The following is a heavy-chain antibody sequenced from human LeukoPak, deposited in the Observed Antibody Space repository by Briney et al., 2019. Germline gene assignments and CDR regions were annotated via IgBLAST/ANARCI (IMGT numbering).Heavy chain of an antibody. J-gene: IGHJ3*02. CDR2: IWYDGSNK. V-gene: IGHV3-33*01. CDR1: GFTFSSYG. Sequence: GGSLRLSCAASGFTFSSYGMHWVRRAPGKGLEWVAVIWYDGSNKYYADSVKGRFTISRDNSKSTLYLQMNSLRAEDTAVYYCARTYDSSGYYSLTDAFDIWGQGTMVTVSS. D-gene: IGHD3-22*01. CDR3: ARTYDSSGYYSLTDAFDI.